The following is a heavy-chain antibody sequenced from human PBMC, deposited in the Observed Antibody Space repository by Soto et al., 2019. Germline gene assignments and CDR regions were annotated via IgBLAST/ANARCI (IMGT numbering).Heavy chain of an antibody. CDR2: INAGNGNT. V-gene: IGHV1-3*01. CDR1: GYIFNTYV. CDR3: ARVPAPTVLTHYFDY. J-gene: IGHJ4*02. D-gene: IGHD4-4*01. Sequence: ASVKGSCKASGYIFNTYVLHWVRQAPGQSIEWVGWINAGNGNTKYTRMFQGRVTLTRDTSATTAYTVLYNLRSDDTGMYCCARVPAPTVLTHYFDYWCQGILLTISS.